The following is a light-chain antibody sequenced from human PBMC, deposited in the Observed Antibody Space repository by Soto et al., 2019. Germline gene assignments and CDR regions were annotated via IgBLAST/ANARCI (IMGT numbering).Light chain of an antibody. CDR1: QSISSW. J-gene: IGKJ2*01. Sequence: DIQMTQSPSTLSASVGDRVTITCRTSQSISSWLAWYQQKPGKAPKLLIYKASSLESGVPSRFSGSGSGTEFTLNISSLQPDDFATYYSQQYNSYSYTFGQGTKLEIK. CDR3: QQYNSYSYT. V-gene: IGKV1-5*03. CDR2: KAS.